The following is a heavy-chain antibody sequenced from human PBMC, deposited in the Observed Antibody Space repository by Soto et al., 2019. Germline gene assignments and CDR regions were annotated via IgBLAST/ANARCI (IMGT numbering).Heavy chain of an antibody. V-gene: IGHV6-1*01. J-gene: IGHJ4*01. CDR1: GDNVSSSSTA. CDR2: TYYRSKWYN. Sequence: SQTLSLTCASSGDNVSSSSTAWNWIRQSPSRGLEWLGRTYYRSKWYNDYSVSVKSRIIINPDTSKNQFSLQLKSVTPEDTAVYYCVSLVRGLPYYWRQGTLDTGSS. CDR3: VSLVRGLPYY. D-gene: IGHD6-6*01.